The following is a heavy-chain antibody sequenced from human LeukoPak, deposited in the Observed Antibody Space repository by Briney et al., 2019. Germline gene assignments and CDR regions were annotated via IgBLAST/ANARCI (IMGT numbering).Heavy chain of an antibody. V-gene: IGHV4-61*08. CDR2: IYYSGST. CDR3: ARAHSSGHFDY. J-gene: IGHJ4*02. CDR1: GGSISSGDYY. Sequence: SETLSLTCTVSGGSISSGDYYWSWIRQPPGKGLEWIGYIYYSGSTNYNPSLKSRVTISVDTSKNQFSLKLSSVTAADTAVYYCARAHSSGHFDYWGQGTLVTVSS. D-gene: IGHD6-19*01.